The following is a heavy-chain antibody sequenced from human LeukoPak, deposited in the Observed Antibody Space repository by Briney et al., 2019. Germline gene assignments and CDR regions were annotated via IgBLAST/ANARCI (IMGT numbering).Heavy chain of an antibody. CDR2: IYYSGGT. V-gene: IGHV4-30-4*08. CDR3: ARVRVTISIDP. Sequence: SETLSLTCTVSGGSISSGDYYWSWIRQPPGKGLEWIGYIYYSGGTYYNPSHKSRVTISVDTSKNQFSLKLSSVTAADTAVYYCARVRVTISIDPWGQGTLVTVSS. D-gene: IGHD3-3*01. J-gene: IGHJ5*02. CDR1: GGSISSGDYY.